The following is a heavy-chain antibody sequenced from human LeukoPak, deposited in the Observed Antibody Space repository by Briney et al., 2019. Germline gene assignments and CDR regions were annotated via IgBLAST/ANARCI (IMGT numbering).Heavy chain of an antibody. Sequence: GGSLRLSCAASGFTFSSYSMNWVRQAPGKGLEWVSSISSSSSYIYYADSVKGRFTISRDNSKNTLYLQMNCLRAEDTAVYYCAKNSALYGGNSFDYWGQGTLVTVSS. D-gene: IGHD4-23*01. CDR3: AKNSALYGGNSFDY. CDR1: GFTFSSYS. J-gene: IGHJ4*02. CDR2: ISSSSSYI. V-gene: IGHV3-21*01.